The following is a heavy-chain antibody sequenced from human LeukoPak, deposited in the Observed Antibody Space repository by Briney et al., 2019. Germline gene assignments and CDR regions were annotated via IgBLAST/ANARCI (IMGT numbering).Heavy chain of an antibody. CDR1: GFTFSSYA. CDR3: AKLRGVSGVSGGNDY. V-gene: IGHV3-23*01. J-gene: IGHJ4*02. CDR2: ISGSGGST. Sequence: GRSLRLSCAASGFTFSSYAMSWVRQAPGKGLEWVSAISGSGGSTYYADSVKGRFTISRDNSKNTLYLQMNSLRAEDTAVYYCAKLRGVSGVSGGNDYWGQGTLVTVSS. D-gene: IGHD3-10*01.